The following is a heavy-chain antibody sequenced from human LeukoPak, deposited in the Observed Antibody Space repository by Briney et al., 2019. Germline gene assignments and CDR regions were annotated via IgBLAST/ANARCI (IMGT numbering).Heavy chain of an antibody. V-gene: IGHV3-21*01. CDR1: GFTLSSYS. J-gene: IGHJ6*03. CDR2: ISSSSSYI. D-gene: IGHD6-6*01. Sequence: GGSLRLSCAASGFTLSSYSMNWVRQAPGKGLEWVSSISSSSSYIYYADSVKGRFTISRDNAKNSLYLQMNSLRAEDTAVYYCARYIGDSSSRGYYYYYMDVWGKGTTVTVSS. CDR3: ARYIGDSSSRGYYYYYMDV.